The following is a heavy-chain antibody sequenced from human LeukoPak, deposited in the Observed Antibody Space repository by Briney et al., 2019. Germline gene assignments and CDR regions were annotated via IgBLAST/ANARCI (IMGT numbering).Heavy chain of an antibody. CDR2: IIPIFGTA. Sequence: SVKVSCKASGGTFSSYAISWVRQAPGQGLEWMGGIIPIFGTANYAQKFQGRVTITADESTSTAYMELSSLRSEDTAVYYCARGARYCSSTSCYYFDYWGQGTLVTVSS. CDR1: GGTFSSYA. J-gene: IGHJ4*02. D-gene: IGHD2-2*01. V-gene: IGHV1-69*01. CDR3: ARGARYCSSTSCYYFDY.